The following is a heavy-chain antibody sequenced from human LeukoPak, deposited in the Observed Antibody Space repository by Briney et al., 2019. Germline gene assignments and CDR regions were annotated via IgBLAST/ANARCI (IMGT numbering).Heavy chain of an antibody. CDR3: ARLKSIAAAGPQALDWYFDL. J-gene: IGHJ2*01. D-gene: IGHD6-13*01. CDR1: GYSFTSYW. V-gene: IGHV5-51*01. Sequence: GESLKISCKGSGYSFTSYWISWVRQMPGKGLEWMGIIYPGDSDTKYSPSFQGQVTILADKSISTAYLQWSSLKASDTAMYYCARLKSIAAAGPQALDWYFDLWGRGTLVTVSS. CDR2: IYPGDSDT.